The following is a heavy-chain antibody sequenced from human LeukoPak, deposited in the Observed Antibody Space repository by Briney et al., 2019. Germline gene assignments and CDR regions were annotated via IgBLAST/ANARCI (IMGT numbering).Heavy chain of an antibody. V-gene: IGHV3-23*01. D-gene: IGHD5-18*01. J-gene: IGHJ4*02. CDR3: AKAGEGYSYGFNDY. CDR2: ISGSGGST. CDR1: GFTFSSYV. Sequence: QTGGSLRLSCAASGFTFSSYVMSWVRQAPGKGLEWVSAISGSGGSTYYADSVKGRFTISRDNSKNTLYLQMNSLRAEDTAVYYCAKAGEGYSYGFNDYWGQGTLVTVSS.